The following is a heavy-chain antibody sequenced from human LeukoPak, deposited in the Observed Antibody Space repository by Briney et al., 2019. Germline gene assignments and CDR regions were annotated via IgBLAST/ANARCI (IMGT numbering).Heavy chain of an antibody. CDR2: ISAYNGNT. Sequence: ASVKVSCKASGYTFTSYGISWVRQAPGQGLEWMGWISAYNGNTNYAQKLQGRVTMTTDTSTSTAYMELRSLRSDDTAVYYCARDLEYCSGGSCYYYGMDVWGQGTTVTVSS. V-gene: IGHV1-18*01. D-gene: IGHD2-15*01. CDR1: GYTFTSYG. J-gene: IGHJ6*02. CDR3: ARDLEYCSGGSCYYYGMDV.